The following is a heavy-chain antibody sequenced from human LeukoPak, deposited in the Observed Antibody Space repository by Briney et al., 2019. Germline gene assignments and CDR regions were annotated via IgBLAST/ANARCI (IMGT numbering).Heavy chain of an antibody. CDR3: ARGRGARGWFDP. V-gene: IGHV1-8*01. CDR2: MNPNSGNT. Sequence: GASVKVSYKASGYTFTSYDINWVRQATGQGLEWMGWMNPNSGNTGYAQKFQGRVTMTRNTSISTAYMELSSLRSEDTAVYYCARGRGARGWFDPWGQGTLVTVSS. J-gene: IGHJ5*02. CDR1: GYTFTSYD.